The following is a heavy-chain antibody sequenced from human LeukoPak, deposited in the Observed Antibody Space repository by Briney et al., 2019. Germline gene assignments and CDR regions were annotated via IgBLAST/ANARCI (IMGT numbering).Heavy chain of an antibody. CDR3: ARPRGDYAFRWFDP. Sequence: PSETLSLTCAVSGYSISSGYYWGWIRQPPGKGLEWIGSIYHSGSTYYNPSLKSRVTISVDTSKNQFSLKLSSVTAADTAVYYCARPRGDYAFRWFDPWGQGTLVTVSS. CDR1: GYSISSGYY. D-gene: IGHD4-17*01. J-gene: IGHJ5*02. CDR2: IYHSGST. V-gene: IGHV4-38-2*01.